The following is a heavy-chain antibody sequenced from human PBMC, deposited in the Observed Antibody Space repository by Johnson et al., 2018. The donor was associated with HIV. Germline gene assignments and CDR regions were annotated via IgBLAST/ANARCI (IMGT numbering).Heavy chain of an antibody. CDR2: IRYDGSNK. D-gene: IGHD3-22*01. CDR1: GFSFSSYG. Sequence: QVQLVESGGGVVQPGGSLRLSCAASGFSFSSYGMHWVRQAPGKGLEWVAFIRYDGSNKYYAESVKGRFTISRDNFKTTLFLQMNSLRAEDTAVYYCAKEGRISMIVGGAFDIWGQGTMVTVSS. CDR3: AKEGRISMIVGGAFDI. J-gene: IGHJ3*02. V-gene: IGHV3-30*02.